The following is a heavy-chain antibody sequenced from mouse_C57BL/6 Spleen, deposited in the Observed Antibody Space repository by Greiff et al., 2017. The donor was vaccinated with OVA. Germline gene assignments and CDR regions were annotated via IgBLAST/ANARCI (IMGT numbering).Heavy chain of an antibody. CDR1: GYSFTGYY. D-gene: IGHD1-1*01. CDR3: ARKKSSYWYFDV. J-gene: IGHJ1*03. V-gene: IGHV1-42*01. Sequence: EVQVVESGPELVKPGASVKISCKASGYSFTGYYMNWVKQSPEKSLEWIGEINPSTGGTTYNQKFKAKATLTVDKSSSTAYMQLKSLTSEDSAVYYCARKKSSYWYFDVWGTGTTVTVSS. CDR2: INPSTGGT.